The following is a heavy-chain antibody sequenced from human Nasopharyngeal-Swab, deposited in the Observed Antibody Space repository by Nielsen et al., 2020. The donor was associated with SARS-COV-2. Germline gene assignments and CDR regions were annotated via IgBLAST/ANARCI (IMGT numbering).Heavy chain of an antibody. CDR1: GGTFSSYA. D-gene: IGHD1-26*01. CDR3: ARADGGTYSD. V-gene: IGHV1-69*05. CDR2: IIPIFGTA. Sequence: SVKVSCKASGGTFSSYAISWVRQAPGQGLEWMGGIIPIFGTANYAQKFQGRVTMTTDTSTSTAYMELRSLRSDDTAVYYCARADGGTYSDWGQGTLVTVSS. J-gene: IGHJ4*02.